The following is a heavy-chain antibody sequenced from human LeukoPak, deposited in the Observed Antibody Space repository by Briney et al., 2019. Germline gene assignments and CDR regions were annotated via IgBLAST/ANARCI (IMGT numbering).Heavy chain of an antibody. V-gene: IGHV3-49*04. CDR3: TRDQTPYY. Sequence: GGSLRLSCTASGFTFGDYAMTWVRQVPGKGLEWVGFIRSKIYGGTPEYAVSVKGRFTISRDDSKGIAYLQMDSLKTEDTAVYYCTRDQTPYYWGQGTLVTVSS. CDR1: GFTFGDYA. CDR2: IRSKIYGGTP. J-gene: IGHJ4*02.